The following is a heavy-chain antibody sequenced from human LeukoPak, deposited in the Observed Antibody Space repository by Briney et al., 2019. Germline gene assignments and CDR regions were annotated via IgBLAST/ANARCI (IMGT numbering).Heavy chain of an antibody. Sequence: GASVKVSCKVSGYTLTELSMHWVRQAPGKGLEWMGGFDPEDGETIYAQKFQGRVTMTEDTSTDTAYMELSSLRSEDTAVYYCATVRMYYYGSGSSLLDYWGQGTLVTVSS. D-gene: IGHD3-10*01. CDR1: GYTLTELS. V-gene: IGHV1-24*01. J-gene: IGHJ4*02. CDR2: FDPEDGET. CDR3: ATVRMYYYGSGSSLLDY.